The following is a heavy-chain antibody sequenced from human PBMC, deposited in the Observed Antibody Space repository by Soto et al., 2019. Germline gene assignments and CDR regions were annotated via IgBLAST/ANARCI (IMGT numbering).Heavy chain of an antibody. Sequence: SGKVSGEASARTFRSYAINWVRPAPGQGLEWMGGIIPIFGTANYAQKFQGRVTITADESTSTAYMELSSLSSEDASVYYCPVYCSSTSCQDYYYGMHVWGQGTTVTVSS. D-gene: IGHD2-2*01. CDR2: IIPIFGTA. CDR3: PVYCSSTSCQDYYYGMHV. V-gene: IGHV1-69*13. J-gene: IGHJ6*02. CDR1: ARTFRSYA.